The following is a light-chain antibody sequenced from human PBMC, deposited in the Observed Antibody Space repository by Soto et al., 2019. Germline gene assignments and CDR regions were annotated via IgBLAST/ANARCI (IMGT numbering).Light chain of an antibody. CDR2: GAS. Sequence: EIVMTQSPATLSVSPGERATLSCRASQSVSGNFAWYQQKPGQAPRLLIYGASTRATGIPARFSGSGSGTEFTLTISSLQSEDFAVYYCQQYNNWTPVTFGGGTKVEIK. J-gene: IGKJ4*01. V-gene: IGKV3-15*01. CDR1: QSVSGN. CDR3: QQYNNWTPVT.